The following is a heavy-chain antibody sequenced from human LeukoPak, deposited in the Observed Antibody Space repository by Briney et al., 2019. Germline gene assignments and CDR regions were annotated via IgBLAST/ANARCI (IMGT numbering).Heavy chain of an antibody. CDR3: ARSPGGGFDI. CDR1: GGSITNLY. D-gene: IGHD2-15*01. J-gene: IGHJ3*02. Sequence: KPSETLSLTCTVSGGSITNLYGGWIRQSPGKGLELIGYIYYSGTTNYSPSLKSRVSISVDTSKKQFSLKLSSVTAADTAVYYCARSPGGGFDIWGQGTMVTVSS. V-gene: IGHV4-59*11. CDR2: IYYSGTT.